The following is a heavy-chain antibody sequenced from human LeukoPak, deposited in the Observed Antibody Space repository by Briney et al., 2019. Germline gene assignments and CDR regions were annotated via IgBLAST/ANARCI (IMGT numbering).Heavy chain of an antibody. CDR2: IFPADSDT. J-gene: IGHJ1*01. V-gene: IGHV5-51*01. CDR3: ARHRYFQL. Sequence: WESLKISCKASGYSFNAYWVAWVRQMPGKGLEWMGIIFPADSDTRYSPSFQGQVTISVDKSINTAYLQWSSLKASDTAMYYCARHRYFQLWGQGTLVTVSS. CDR1: GYSFNAYW.